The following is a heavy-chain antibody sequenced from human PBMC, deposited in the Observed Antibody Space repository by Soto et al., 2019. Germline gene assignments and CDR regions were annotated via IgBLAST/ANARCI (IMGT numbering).Heavy chain of an antibody. V-gene: IGHV4-59*08. CDR1: GGSISSYF. CDR2: IYYSGST. Sequence: SETLSLTCTVSGGSISSYFWTWIRQPPGKGLEWIGYIYYSGSTNYNPSLKSRVTISVDTSKNQFSLKLSSVTAADTAVYYCARRDGDSGSLIGFWGQGTLVTVSS. D-gene: IGHD1-26*01. J-gene: IGHJ4*02. CDR3: ARRDGDSGSLIGF.